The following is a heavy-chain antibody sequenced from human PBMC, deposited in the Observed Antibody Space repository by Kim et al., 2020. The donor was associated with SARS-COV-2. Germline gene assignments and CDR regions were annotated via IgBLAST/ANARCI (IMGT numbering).Heavy chain of an antibody. J-gene: IGHJ6*02. Sequence: GGSLRLSCAASGFTFSNAWMSWVRQAPGKGLEWVGRIKSKTDGGTTDYAAPVKGRFTISRDDSKNTLYLQMNSLKTEDTAVYYCTTDRDPFFSVDSSGPYYGMDVWGQGTTVTVSS. V-gene: IGHV3-15*01. CDR1: GFTFSNAW. CDR2: IKSKTDGGTT. CDR3: TTDRDPFFSVDSSGPYYGMDV. D-gene: IGHD3-22*01.